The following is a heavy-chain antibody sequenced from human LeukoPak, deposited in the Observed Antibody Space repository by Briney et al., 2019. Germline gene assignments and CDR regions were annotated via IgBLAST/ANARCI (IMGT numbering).Heavy chain of an antibody. J-gene: IGHJ5*02. D-gene: IGHD2-2*01. CDR2: INPNSGGT. CDR3: ARRPHYRYCSSTSCPSWFDP. CDR1: GYTFTGYY. V-gene: IGHV1-2*02. Sequence: GASVKVSCKASGYTFTGYYMHWVRQAPGQGLEWMGWINPNSGGTNYAQKFQGRVTMTRDTSISTAYMELSRLRSDDTAVYYCARRPHYRYCSSTSCPSWFDPWGQGTLVTVSS.